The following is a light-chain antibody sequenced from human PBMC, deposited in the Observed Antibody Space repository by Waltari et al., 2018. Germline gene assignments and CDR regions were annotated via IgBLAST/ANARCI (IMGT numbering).Light chain of an antibody. J-gene: IGLJ2*01. Sequence: QSVLTQPPSVSGAPGQSVTISCTGSSSNIGAGYAVHWYQQIPGSAPKVLLYRDDNRPSGVPGRFSGSKSGTSASLSVTGLHVEDEADYFCQSYDRDLNAVVFGGGTKLTVL. CDR3: QSYDRDLNAVV. V-gene: IGLV1-40*01. CDR2: RDD. CDR1: SSNIGAGYA.